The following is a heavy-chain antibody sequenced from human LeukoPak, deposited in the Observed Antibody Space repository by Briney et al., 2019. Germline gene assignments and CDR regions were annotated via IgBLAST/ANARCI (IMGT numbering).Heavy chain of an antibody. V-gene: IGHV4-59*01. CDR2: IYYSGST. D-gene: IGHD6-6*01. J-gene: IGHJ6*03. CDR1: GGSFSGYY. Sequence: SETLSLTCAVYGGSFSGYYWSWIRQPPGKGLEWIGYIYYSGSTNYNPSLKSRVTISVDTSKNQFSLKLSSVTAADTAVYYCARVAVSSSSDGNYMDVWGKGTTVTVSS. CDR3: ARVAVSSSSDGNYMDV.